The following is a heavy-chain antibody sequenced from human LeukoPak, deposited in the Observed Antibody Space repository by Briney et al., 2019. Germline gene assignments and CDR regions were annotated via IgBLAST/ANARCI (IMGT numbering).Heavy chain of an antibody. CDR3: ARDGTGDYDILTGYFHWFDP. Sequence: PGGSLRLSCAAPGFTYRNYWMNWVRQAPGKGPEWVANIDGGGSEKYYVDSVNGRFTISRDNAKTSLYLQMNSLRADDTAVYYCARDGTGDYDILTGYFHWFDPWGQGTLVTVSS. CDR2: IDGGGSEK. CDR1: GFTYRNYW. J-gene: IGHJ5*02. V-gene: IGHV3-7*03. D-gene: IGHD3-9*01.